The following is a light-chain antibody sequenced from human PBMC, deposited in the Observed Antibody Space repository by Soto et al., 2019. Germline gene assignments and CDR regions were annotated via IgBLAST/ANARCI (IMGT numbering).Light chain of an antibody. CDR1: SGHSSYI. CDR2: PEGSGSY. V-gene: IGLV4-60*02. J-gene: IGLJ3*02. Sequence: QAVVTQSSSASASLGSSVKLTCTLSSGHSSYIIAWHQQQPGKAPRYLMKPEGSGSYNKGSGVPDRFSGSSSGADRYLTISNLQFEDEADYYCETGDSNTRVFGGGTKLTVL. CDR3: ETGDSNTRV.